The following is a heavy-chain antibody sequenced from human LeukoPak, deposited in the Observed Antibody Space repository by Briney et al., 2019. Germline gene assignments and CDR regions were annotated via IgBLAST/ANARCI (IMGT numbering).Heavy chain of an antibody. J-gene: IGHJ4*02. CDR2: ISSSSRYR. D-gene: IGHD6-19*01. CDR3: ARDGSLYSTGWSVS. Sequence: GGSLRLSCAASGHTFCSYSMNWGRQALGRGGEWGSSISSSSRYRYYADSVKRRFTISRDNPKNSLYPQMNSLSAEDTAVYYCARDGSLYSTGWSVSWGQGTLVTVSS. V-gene: IGHV3-21*01. CDR1: GHTFCSYS.